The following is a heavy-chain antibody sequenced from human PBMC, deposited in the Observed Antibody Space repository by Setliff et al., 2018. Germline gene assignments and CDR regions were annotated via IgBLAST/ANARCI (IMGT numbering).Heavy chain of an antibody. CDR1: ADSMNNNF. CDR2: IYPDGST. Sequence: PSETLSLTCIVSADSMNNNFWTWIRRPPGKGLEWVGYIYPDGSTNYNPSLKSRVAISIDTSKNQFSLKVNSVTAADTAIYYCARGLNSVSWTFAYWGQGSLVTVSS. J-gene: IGHJ4*02. V-gene: IGHV4-4*08. CDR3: ARGLNSVSWTFAY. D-gene: IGHD2-15*01.